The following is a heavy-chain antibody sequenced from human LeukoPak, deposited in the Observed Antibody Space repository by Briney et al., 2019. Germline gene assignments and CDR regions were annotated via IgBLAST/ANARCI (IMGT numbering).Heavy chain of an antibody. J-gene: IGHJ4*02. D-gene: IGHD3-10*01. Sequence: GGSLRLCCAASGFTFGSHTMNWVRQAPGKGLEWLSYMSGNSATIHYADSVKGRFTISRDNARKSLYPQMNSLRDDDTAVYYCARRPYGSGTQDYFDQWGQGILVTVSP. V-gene: IGHV3-48*02. CDR2: MSGNSATI. CDR3: ARRPYGSGTQDYFDQ. CDR1: GFTFGSHT.